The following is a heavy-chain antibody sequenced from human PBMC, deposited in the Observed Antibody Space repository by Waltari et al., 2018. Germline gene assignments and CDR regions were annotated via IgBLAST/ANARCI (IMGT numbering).Heavy chain of an antibody. Sequence: DVHLLEYGGSLVQPGGSLRLSCVASGFTFKTYALRWVRQSPGKGLEWVSHIDGPTTNTHYADSVKGRFTISRDNSRNTVYLQMNSLTADDSAVYFCATWITAHFDYWGRGTLVTVSS. D-gene: IGHD2-2*03. CDR1: GFTFKTYA. CDR3: ATWITAHFDY. V-gene: IGHV3-23*01. J-gene: IGHJ4*02. CDR2: IDGPTTNT.